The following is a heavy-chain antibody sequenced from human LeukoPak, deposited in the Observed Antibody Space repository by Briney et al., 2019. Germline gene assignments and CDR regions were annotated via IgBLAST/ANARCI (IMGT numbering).Heavy chain of an antibody. V-gene: IGHV3-21*01. CDR2: ISTSSYDI. J-gene: IGHJ4*02. CDR1: GFTFSSYS. CDR3: AKISHDYGDSADY. Sequence: GGSLRLSCAASGFTFSSYSMNWVRQAPGKGLEWVSSISTSSYDIYYADSVKGRFTISRDNAKNSLYLQMNSLRAEDTAMYYCAKISHDYGDSADYWGQGTLVTGSA. D-gene: IGHD4-17*01.